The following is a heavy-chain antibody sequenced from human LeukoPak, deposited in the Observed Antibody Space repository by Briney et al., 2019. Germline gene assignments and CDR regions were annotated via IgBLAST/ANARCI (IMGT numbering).Heavy chain of an antibody. D-gene: IGHD5-24*01. V-gene: IGHV4-59*01. CDR2: IYYSGSI. CDR3: ARVRSRDGLDY. Sequence: SETLYLTCTVSGGSISSYYWSWIRQPPGKGLEWIGYIYYSGSINYNPSLKSRVTISVDTSKNQFSLKLSTVTAADTAVYYCARVRSRDGLDYWGQGTLVTVSS. CDR1: GGSISSYY. J-gene: IGHJ4*02.